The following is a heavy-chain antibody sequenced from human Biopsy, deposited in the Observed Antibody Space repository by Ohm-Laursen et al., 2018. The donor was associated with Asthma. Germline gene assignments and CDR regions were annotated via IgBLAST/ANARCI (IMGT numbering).Heavy chain of an antibody. CDR3: ARGGYYGDRRYHNGLDV. D-gene: IGHD4-17*01. Sequence: SSVKVSCKAHGDILSSFGIKWVRKAPGQGLEWMGGVIPIYGTTLTAQKFQGRVTITADESTSTAYMELTSLRKEDTAVYYCARGGYYGDRRYHNGLDVWGQGTTVTVSS. CDR1: GDILSSFG. J-gene: IGHJ6*02. V-gene: IGHV1-69*01. CDR2: VIPIYGTT.